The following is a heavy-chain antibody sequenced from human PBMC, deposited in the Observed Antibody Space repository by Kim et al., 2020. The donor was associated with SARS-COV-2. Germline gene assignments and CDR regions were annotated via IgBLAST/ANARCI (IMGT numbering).Heavy chain of an antibody. CDR1: GYSISSGYY. D-gene: IGHD3-3*01. CDR3: ARDGGRFLEWLLYFDY. Sequence: SETLSLTCTVSGYSISSGYYWGWIRQPPGKGLEWIGSIYHSGSTYYNPSLKSRVTISVDTSKNQFSLKLSSVTAADTAVYYCARDGGRFLEWLLYFDYWGQGTLVTVSS. J-gene: IGHJ4*02. V-gene: IGHV4-38-2*02. CDR2: IYHSGST.